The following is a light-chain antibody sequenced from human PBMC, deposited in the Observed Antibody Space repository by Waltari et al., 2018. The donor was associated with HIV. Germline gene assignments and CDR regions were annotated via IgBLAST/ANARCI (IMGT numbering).Light chain of an antibody. Sequence: SYELTQPPSVSVSPGQTASITCSGDKLGDKYACWYQQKPGQSPVLVIYQDSKRPSGIPERFSCSNSGNTATLTISGTQAMDEADYYCQAWDSSTGVFGGGTKLTVL. V-gene: IGLV3-1*01. CDR2: QDS. CDR1: KLGDKY. J-gene: IGLJ2*01. CDR3: QAWDSSTGV.